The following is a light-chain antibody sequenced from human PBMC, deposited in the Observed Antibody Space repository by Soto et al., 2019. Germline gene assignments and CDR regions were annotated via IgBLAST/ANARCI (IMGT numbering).Light chain of an antibody. J-gene: IGKJ3*01. CDR2: GAS. CDR3: QQYSNWPPFT. Sequence: ETVMTQSPATLSVSPGERATLSFWAGPSVSSNLAWYQQKPGQAPRLLIYGASTRATGIPARFSGSGSGSQFTLTISSLQSEDSAVYYCQQYSNWPPFTFGPGTRLDIK. V-gene: IGKV3-15*01. CDR1: PSVSSN.